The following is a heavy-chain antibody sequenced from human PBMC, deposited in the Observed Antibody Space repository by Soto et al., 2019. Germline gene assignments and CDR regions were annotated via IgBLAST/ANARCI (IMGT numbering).Heavy chain of an antibody. D-gene: IGHD3-22*01. CDR1: GGSISSGGYY. J-gene: IGHJ3*02. CDR2: IYYSGST. V-gene: IGHV4-31*03. Sequence: PSETLSLTCTVSGGSISSGGYYWSWIRQQPGKGLESIGYIYYSGSTYYNPSLKSRVTISVDTSKNQFSLKLSSVTAADTAVYYCARETPNDSSGYREYAFDIWGQGTMVTVSS. CDR3: ARETPNDSSGYREYAFDI.